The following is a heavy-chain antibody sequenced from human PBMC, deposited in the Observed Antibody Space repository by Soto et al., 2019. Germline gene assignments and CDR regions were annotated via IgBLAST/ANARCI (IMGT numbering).Heavy chain of an antibody. J-gene: IGHJ4*02. CDR2: IIPIFGTA. D-gene: IGHD3-22*01. Sequence: GASVKVSCKASGGTFSSYAISWVRQAPGQGLEWMGGIIPIFGTANYAQKFQGRVTITADESTSTAYMELSSLKASDTAMYYCARSDYYDSSGTDYWGQGTLVTVSS. CDR1: GGTFSSYA. CDR3: ARSDYYDSSGTDY. V-gene: IGHV1-69*13.